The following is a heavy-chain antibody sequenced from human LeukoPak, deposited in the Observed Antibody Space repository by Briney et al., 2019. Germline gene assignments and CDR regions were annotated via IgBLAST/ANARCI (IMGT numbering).Heavy chain of an antibody. CDR1: GGSISSYY. CDR3: ASRSIAVAGFDY. J-gene: IGHJ4*02. D-gene: IGHD6-19*01. Sequence: SETLSLTCTVSGGSISSYYWSWIRQPPGKGLEWIGYIYYSGSTNYNPSLKSRVTISVDTSKNQFSLKLSSVTAADTAVYYCASRSIAVAGFDYWGQGTLVTVSS. V-gene: IGHV4-59*08. CDR2: IYYSGST.